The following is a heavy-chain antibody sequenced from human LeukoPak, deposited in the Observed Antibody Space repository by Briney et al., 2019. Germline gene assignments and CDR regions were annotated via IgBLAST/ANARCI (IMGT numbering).Heavy chain of an antibody. D-gene: IGHD3-10*01. CDR2: ISSSSTYI. Sequence: GGSLRLSCAASGFTLSSYSMNWVRQAPGKGLEWVSSISSSSTYINYADSVKGRFTISRDNAKNSLNLQMNSLRAEDTAVYYCARVSLGGGSGSYYKGGYYYYMDVWGKGTTVTISS. V-gene: IGHV3-21*01. CDR1: GFTLSSYS. CDR3: ARVSLGGGSGSYYKGGYYYYMDV. J-gene: IGHJ6*03.